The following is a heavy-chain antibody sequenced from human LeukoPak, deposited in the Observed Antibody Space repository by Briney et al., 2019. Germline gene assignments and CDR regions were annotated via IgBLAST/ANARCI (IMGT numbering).Heavy chain of an antibody. D-gene: IGHD3-22*01. CDR1: GFTFSSYW. CDR3: SRHSSGYYHYDY. CDR2: INSDGRST. J-gene: IGHJ4*02. V-gene: IGHV3-74*01. Sequence: GGSLRLSCAASGFTFSSYWMHWVRHAPGKGLVWVSRINSDGRSTSYADSVKGRFTISRDNSKNTLHLQMNSLRAEDTAVYYCSRHSSGYYHYDYWGPGTPVTVAS.